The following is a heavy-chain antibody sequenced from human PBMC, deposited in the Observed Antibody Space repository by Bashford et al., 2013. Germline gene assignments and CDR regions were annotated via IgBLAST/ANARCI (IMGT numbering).Heavy chain of an antibody. J-gene: IGHJ4*02. Sequence: SETLSLTCAVSGDSFTRSHWWSWIRQTPGKRLEWIGEIYHSGTTNYNPSLKGRVTISLDKSKNQFSLRLTSVTAADTAVYYCARLDTAVVRTFDYWGQGTLVTVSS. CDR3: ARLDTAVVRTFDY. D-gene: IGHD5-18*01. CDR1: GDSFTRSHW. V-gene: IGHV4-4*02. CDR2: IYHSGTT.